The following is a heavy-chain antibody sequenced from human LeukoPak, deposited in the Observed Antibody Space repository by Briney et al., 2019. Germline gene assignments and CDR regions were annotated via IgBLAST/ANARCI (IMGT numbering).Heavy chain of an antibody. Sequence: SETLSLTCTVSGASVSSDYWSWIRQSPGKGLEWIGYIYHSGHTMSNPSLKSRVSLSPDTSNNQFSLKLSPVTAADTAVYYCARHPFQYPFDHWGQGTVVSVSS. V-gene: IGHV4-59*08. CDR1: GASVSSDY. CDR3: ARHPFQYPFDH. CDR2: IYHSGHT. J-gene: IGHJ5*02. D-gene: IGHD4-4*01.